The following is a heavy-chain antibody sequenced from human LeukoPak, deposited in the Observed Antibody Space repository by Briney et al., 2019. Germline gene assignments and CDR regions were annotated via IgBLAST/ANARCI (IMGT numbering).Heavy chain of an antibody. D-gene: IGHD5-12*01. CDR3: ARMTGGYDTCYFDY. V-gene: IGHV4-61*02. Sequence: SETLSHTCTGSGGSISSGSYYGSWIRQPAGKGLEWIGRIYTSGSTNYNPSLKSRVTISVDTSKNQFSLKLSSVTAADTAVYYCARMTGGYDTCYFDYWGQGTLVTVSS. J-gene: IGHJ4*02. CDR1: GGSISSGSYY. CDR2: IYTSGST.